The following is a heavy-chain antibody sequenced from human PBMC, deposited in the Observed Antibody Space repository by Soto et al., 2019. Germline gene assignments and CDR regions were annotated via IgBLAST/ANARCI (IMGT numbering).Heavy chain of an antibody. CDR1: GLTVSLTQ. D-gene: IGHD1-20*01. V-gene: IGHV3-53*01. CDR2: IYSGGST. J-gene: IGHJ6*02. Sequence: GGSLRLSCAVSGLTVSLTQMSWVRDAPGKGLEWVSLIYSGGSTSYADSVKGRFTISRDNSKNTLYLHMNSLRAEDTAVYYCATASRDNRLYGMDVWGQGTTVTVSS. CDR3: ATASRDNRLYGMDV.